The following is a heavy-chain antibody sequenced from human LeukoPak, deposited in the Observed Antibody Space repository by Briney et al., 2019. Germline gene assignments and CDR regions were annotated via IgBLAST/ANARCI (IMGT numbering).Heavy chain of an antibody. J-gene: IGHJ5*02. V-gene: IGHV3-21*01. Sequence: PGGSLRLSCAASGFTFSSYSMNWVRQAPGKGLEWVSSISSSSYIYYADSVKGRFTISRDNAKNSLYLQMNSLRAEDTAVYYCARDSSSWYSSVNLWGQGTLVTVSS. CDR1: GFTFSSYS. CDR3: ARDSSSWYSSVNL. CDR2: ISSSSYI. D-gene: IGHD6-13*01.